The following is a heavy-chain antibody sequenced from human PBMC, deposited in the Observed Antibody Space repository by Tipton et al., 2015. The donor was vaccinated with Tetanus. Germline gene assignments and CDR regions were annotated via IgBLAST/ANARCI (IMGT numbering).Heavy chain of an antibody. V-gene: IGHV3-48*02. CDR2: IGVSSSPI. J-gene: IGHJ4*02. CDR3: ARGLCTSSSCPKHYFDY. CDR1: GFTFSTYS. D-gene: IGHD2-2*01. Sequence: GSLRLSCAASGFTFSTYSMNWVRQAPGKGLEWVSSIGVSSSPIYYADSVKGRFTISRDNAKNSLLLQMNSLRDEDTAVYYCARGLCTSSSCPKHYFDYWGQGPLVTVSS.